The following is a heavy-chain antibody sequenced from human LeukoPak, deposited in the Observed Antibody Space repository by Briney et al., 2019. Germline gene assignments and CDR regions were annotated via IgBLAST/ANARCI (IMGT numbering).Heavy chain of an antibody. J-gene: IGHJ4*02. CDR1: GYYFSNYW. CDR2: IYPSDSDT. D-gene: IGHD3-16*01. Sequence: GESLKISCKGSGYYFSNYWIGWVRQMPGEGVEWMGIIYPSDSDTRDSPSFQGEVTISVDKSINTAYMQWSSLRAPDTAMYYCARLSRGSGPLIRHYYFDSWGQGTLVIVSS. V-gene: IGHV5-51*01. CDR3: ARLSRGSGPLIRHYYFDS.